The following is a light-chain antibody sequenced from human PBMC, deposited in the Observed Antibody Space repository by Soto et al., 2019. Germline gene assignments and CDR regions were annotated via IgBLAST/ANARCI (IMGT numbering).Light chain of an antibody. J-gene: IGKJ5*01. CDR1: QSVGAN. CDR2: GAS. Sequence: EIAMTQSPATLSVSPGERAALSCRASQSVGANLAWYQQKPGQPPRLLIYGASTRATGIPARFSGSGSGTEFTLTISGLQSEDFAVYYCQQYNKWPPYTFGQGTRLEIK. V-gene: IGKV3-15*01. CDR3: QQYNKWPPYT.